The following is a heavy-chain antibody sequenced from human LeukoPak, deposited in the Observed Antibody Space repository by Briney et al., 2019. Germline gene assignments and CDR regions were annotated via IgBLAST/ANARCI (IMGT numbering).Heavy chain of an antibody. CDR2: IKSKTDGRTT. Sequence: GGPQSLSWAACGITFSKAWTVWVHKAPGKGLEWVGRIKSKTDGRTTDYAAPVKGRFTISRDDSKNTLYLEMNSLKTEDTAAYYCTTRGSDSGCPFFWGQGTLVTVSS. V-gene: IGHV3-15*01. D-gene: IGHD2-21*01. J-gene: IGHJ4*02. CDR3: TTRGSDSGCPFF. CDR1: GITFSKAW.